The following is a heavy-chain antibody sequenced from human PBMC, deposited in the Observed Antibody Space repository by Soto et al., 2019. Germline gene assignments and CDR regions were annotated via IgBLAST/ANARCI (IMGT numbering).Heavy chain of an antibody. J-gene: IGHJ6*02. D-gene: IGHD2-2*01. CDR2: IYYSGST. Sequence: QLQLQESGPGLVKPSETLSLTCTVSGGSISSSSYYWGWIRQPPGKGLEWIGSIYYSGSTYYNPSLNIRVTISVDTSQNQFSLKLSSVTAADTAVYYCARPRCSSTSCFRMDVWGQGTTVTVSS. V-gene: IGHV4-39*01. CDR3: ARPRCSSTSCFRMDV. CDR1: GGSISSSSYY.